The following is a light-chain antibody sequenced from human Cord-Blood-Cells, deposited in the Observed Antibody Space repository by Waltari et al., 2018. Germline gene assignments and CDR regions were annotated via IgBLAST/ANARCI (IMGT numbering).Light chain of an antibody. CDR2: DVS. V-gene: IGLV2-14*03. Sequence: QSALTQPASVSGSPGQSITISCTGTSSDVRGYNYVSWYQQHPGKAPKLIIYDVSNRPSGVSNRFSGSKSGNTASLTISGLQAEDEADYYCSSYTSSSSWVFGGGTKLTVL. J-gene: IGLJ3*02. CDR3: SSYTSSSSWV. CDR1: SSDVRGYNY.